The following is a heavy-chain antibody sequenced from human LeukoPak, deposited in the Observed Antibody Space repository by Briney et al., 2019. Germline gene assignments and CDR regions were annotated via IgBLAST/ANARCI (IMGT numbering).Heavy chain of an antibody. CDR1: GFTIRTYG. V-gene: IGHV3-23*01. CDR2: ISGGTT. Sequence: GGSLRLSCAASGFTIRTYGMRWVRQAPGKGLEWVSSISGGTTYYADSVKGRFTISRDNSKNTVSLQMNSLRAEDTAVYYCAKSVYHSGNYWGQGTLVTVSS. CDR3: AKSVYHSGNY. J-gene: IGHJ4*02. D-gene: IGHD3-10*01.